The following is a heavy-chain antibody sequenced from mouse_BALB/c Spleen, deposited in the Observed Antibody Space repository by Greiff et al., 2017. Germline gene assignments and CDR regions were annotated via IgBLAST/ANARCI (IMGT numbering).Heavy chain of an antibody. CDR3: ARGRYGNYVGY. CDR1: GYTFTSYW. J-gene: IGHJ2*01. CDR2: INPSNGRT. V-gene: IGHV1S81*02. D-gene: IGHD2-10*02. Sequence: QVQLQQPGAELVKPGASVKLSCKASGYTFTSYWMHWVKQRPGQGLEWIGEINPSNGRTNYNEKFKSKATLTVDKSSSTAYMQLSSLTSEDSAVYYCARGRYGNYVGYWGQGTTLTVSS.